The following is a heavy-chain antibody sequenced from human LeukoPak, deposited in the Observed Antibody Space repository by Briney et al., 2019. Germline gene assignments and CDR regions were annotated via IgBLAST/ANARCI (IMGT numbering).Heavy chain of an antibody. CDR1: GGTFSSDA. Sequence: SVKVSCKASGGTFSSDAFSWVRQAPGQGLEWMGGIVPIFGTANYAQKFQGRVTITADESTSTAYMELSSLRSEDTAVYYCARVGLRFLEGGYYGMDVWGQGTTVTVSS. D-gene: IGHD3-3*01. V-gene: IGHV1-69*13. J-gene: IGHJ6*02. CDR3: ARVGLRFLEGGYYGMDV. CDR2: IVPIFGTA.